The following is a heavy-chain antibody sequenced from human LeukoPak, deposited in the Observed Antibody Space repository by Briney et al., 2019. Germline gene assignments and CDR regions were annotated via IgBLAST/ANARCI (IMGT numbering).Heavy chain of an antibody. Sequence: ASVKVSCKASGGTFSSYAISWVRQAPDQGLEWLGWIAPYEGDTQYTPKLQDRIILTADTATTTVYMELRSLRIDDTAVYYLHWGQGTQVVVSS. CDR1: GGTFSSYA. CDR2: IAPYEGDT. J-gene: IGHJ1*01. CDR3: H. V-gene: IGHV1-18*01.